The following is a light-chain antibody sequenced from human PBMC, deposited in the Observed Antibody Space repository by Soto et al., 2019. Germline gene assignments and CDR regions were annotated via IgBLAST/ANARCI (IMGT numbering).Light chain of an antibody. J-gene: IGKJ5*01. CDR2: KAS. CDR3: QQRSNWPPIT. Sequence: DIQMTQSPSTLSGSVGDRVTITCRASQTISSWLAWYQQQPGKAPKLLIYKASTLKSGVPSRFSGSGSGTEFTLTISRLQPDDFAVYYCQQRSNWPPITFGQGTRLEIK. CDR1: QTISSW. V-gene: IGKV1-5*03.